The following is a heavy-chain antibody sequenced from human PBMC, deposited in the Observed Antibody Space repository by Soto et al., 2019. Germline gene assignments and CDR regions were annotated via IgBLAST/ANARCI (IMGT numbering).Heavy chain of an antibody. Sequence: ASVKGSCKASPYTFTNFYLHWVRQAPGQRPEWMGWINNGGGTIYAQKFQGRLTMTRDTSITTAYMELSRLSSDDTAFYYCATSSDWSPLLDYWGQGTLVTVSS. V-gene: IGHV1-2*02. CDR2: INNGGGT. CDR3: ATSSDWSPLLDY. J-gene: IGHJ4*02. CDR1: PYTFTNFY. D-gene: IGHD6-19*01.